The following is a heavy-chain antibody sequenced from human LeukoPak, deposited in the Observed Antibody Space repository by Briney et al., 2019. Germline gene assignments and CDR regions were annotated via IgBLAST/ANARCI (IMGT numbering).Heavy chain of an antibody. J-gene: IGHJ4*02. V-gene: IGHV3-7*01. CDR1: GFTFSSYW. D-gene: IGHD3-9*01. CDR3: AREAGAYYDILTGYLDY. Sequence: GGSLRLSCAASGFTFSSYWMSWVRQAPGKGLEWVANIKQDGSEKYYVDSVKGRFTISRDNAKNSLYLQMNSLRAEDTAVYYCAREAGAYYDILTGYLDYWGQGTLVTVSS. CDR2: IKQDGSEK.